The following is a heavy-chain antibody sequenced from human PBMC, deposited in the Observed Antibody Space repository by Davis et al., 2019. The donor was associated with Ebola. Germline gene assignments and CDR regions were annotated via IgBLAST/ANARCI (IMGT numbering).Heavy chain of an antibody. CDR1: GYTFTGNY. D-gene: IGHD1-1*01. CDR2: INPHNGNT. V-gene: IGHV1-18*04. Sequence: AASVKVSCKASGYTFTGNYIQWVRQAPGQGLAWMGWINPHNGNTNYAQNVQGRVTMTTDTSTSTAYMEVGSLSSDDTAVYYCARAQFPTTSDHWGQGTLVTVSS. J-gene: IGHJ4*02. CDR3: ARAQFPTTSDH.